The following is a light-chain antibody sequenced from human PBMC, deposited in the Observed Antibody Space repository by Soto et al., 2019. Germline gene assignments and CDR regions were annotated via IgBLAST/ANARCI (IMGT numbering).Light chain of an antibody. J-gene: IGKJ2*01. CDR3: QQYNSYST. CDR1: QSISSW. CDR2: DAS. V-gene: IGKV1-5*01. Sequence: DIQMTQSPSTLSASVGDRVTITCRASQSISSWLAWYQQKPGKAPKLLIYDASSLESGVPSRFSGGGSGTEFTLTSSSLQPDDFATYYCQQYNSYSTFGQGTKLEIK.